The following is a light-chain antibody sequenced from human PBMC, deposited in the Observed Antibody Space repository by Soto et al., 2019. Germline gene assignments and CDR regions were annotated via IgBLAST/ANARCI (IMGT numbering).Light chain of an antibody. CDR3: QQCQNWRFT. CDR1: QGISSE. V-gene: IGKV3-15*01. Sequence: EIVMTQSPSTLSLSPGERAALSCRASQGISSELAWYQQKPGQPPRLLIYGASNMATGVPARFTGSGSDSDLTLTIRGLQSEAFAVYYCQQCQNWRFTFGQGTRREI. CDR2: GAS. J-gene: IGKJ2*01.